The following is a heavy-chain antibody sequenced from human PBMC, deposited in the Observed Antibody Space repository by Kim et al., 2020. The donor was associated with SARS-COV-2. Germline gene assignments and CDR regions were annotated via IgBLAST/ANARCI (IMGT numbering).Heavy chain of an antibody. CDR3: ARDPPYDSSGLDLDY. Sequence: ASVKVSCKASGYTFTGYYMHWVRQAPGQGLEWMGRINPNSGGTNYAQKFQGRVTMTRDTSISTAYMELSSLRSDDTAVYYCARDPPYDSSGLDLDYWGQGTLVTVSS. V-gene: IGHV1-2*06. J-gene: IGHJ4*02. CDR2: INPNSGGT. D-gene: IGHD3-22*01. CDR1: GYTFTGYY.